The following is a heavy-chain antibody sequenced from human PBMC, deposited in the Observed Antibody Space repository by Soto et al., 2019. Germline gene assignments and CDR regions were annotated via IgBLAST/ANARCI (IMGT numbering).Heavy chain of an antibody. J-gene: IGHJ4*02. CDR2: IWNDGSNK. D-gene: IGHD3-3*01. Sequence: QVQLVESGGGVVQPGRSLRLSCAASGFTFSSYGMHWVRQAPGKGLEWVAVIWNDGSNKYNADSVKGRFTISRDNSKNTLYLQMNSLRAEDTAVYYCASEFWRGPFDYWGQGTLVTVSS. V-gene: IGHV3-33*01. CDR3: ASEFWRGPFDY. CDR1: GFTFSSYG.